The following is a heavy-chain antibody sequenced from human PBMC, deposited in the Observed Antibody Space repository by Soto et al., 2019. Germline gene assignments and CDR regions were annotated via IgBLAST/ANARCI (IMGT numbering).Heavy chain of an antibody. V-gene: IGHV1-3*01. CDR2: INGGIGNT. D-gene: IGHD4-17*01. CDR1: GYNFDSYS. J-gene: IGHJ4*02. Sequence: QVRLEPSGTEVKETGASVKISCKTSGYNFDSYSIHWLRQAPGQRPEYMGRINGGIGNTKYSQNFQDRLTITRDTSASAMYMELSSLRSDDIGVYYCARSSVTIDGLDFWGQGTLVIVSS. CDR3: ARSSVTIDGLDF.